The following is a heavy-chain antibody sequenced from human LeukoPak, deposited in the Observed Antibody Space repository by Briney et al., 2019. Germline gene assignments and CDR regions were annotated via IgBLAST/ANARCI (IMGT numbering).Heavy chain of an antibody. CDR2: MYHTD. CDR3: ARGPGAITNEAFDI. J-gene: IGHJ3*02. CDR1: GGYISNSY. D-gene: IGHD3-16*01. Sequence: SETLSLTCSVSGGYISNSYWSWIRQPAGKGLEWIGRMYHTDDYNPSLKSRATMSIDTSKNQFSLKLSSVTVADTAVYYCARGPGAITNEAFDIWGQGTVVTVSS. V-gene: IGHV4-4*07.